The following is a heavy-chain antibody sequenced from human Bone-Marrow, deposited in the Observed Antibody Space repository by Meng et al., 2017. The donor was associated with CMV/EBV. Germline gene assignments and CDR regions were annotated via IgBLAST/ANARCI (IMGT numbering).Heavy chain of an antibody. J-gene: IGHJ4*02. CDR2: INPSGGST. CDR1: GYTFTSYY. Sequence: ASVKVSCKASGYTFTSYYMHWVRQAPGQGLEWMGIINPSGGSTSYAQKFQGRVTMTRDTSTSTVYMELSSLRSEDTAVYYCARDRLAVAGTRWWIDYWGQGTLVTVSS. D-gene: IGHD6-19*01. CDR3: ARDRLAVAGTRWWIDY. V-gene: IGHV1-46*01.